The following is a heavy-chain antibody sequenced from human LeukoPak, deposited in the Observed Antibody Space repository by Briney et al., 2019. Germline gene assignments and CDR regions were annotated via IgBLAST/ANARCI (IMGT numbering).Heavy chain of an antibody. D-gene: IGHD1-26*01. CDR3: ARLGGSYYTY. CDR1: GFTFSNAW. CDR2: IKQDGGEE. J-gene: IGHJ4*02. Sequence: PGGSLRLSCAASGFTFSNAWMTWVRQAPGKGLEWVANIKQDGGEEYYVDSVKGRFTISRDNAKNSLFLQMNSLRVEDTAVYYCARLGGSYYTYWGQGTLVTVSS. V-gene: IGHV3-7*01.